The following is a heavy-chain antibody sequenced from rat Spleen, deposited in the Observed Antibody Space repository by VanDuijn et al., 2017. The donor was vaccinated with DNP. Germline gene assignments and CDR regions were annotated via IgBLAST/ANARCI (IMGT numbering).Heavy chain of an antibody. CDR1: GFTFSNYY. J-gene: IGHJ4*01. D-gene: IGHD5-1*01. Sequence: EVQLVESGGGLVQPGRSMKLSCAASGFTFSNYYMAWVRQAPTKGLEWVASISPGGGNTYYRDSVKGRFTISRDNAKSTLYLQMDSLRSEETATYYCARVQLGYYALDAWGQGTSVTVSS. V-gene: IGHV5S11*01. CDR2: ISPGGGNT. CDR3: ARVQLGYYALDA.